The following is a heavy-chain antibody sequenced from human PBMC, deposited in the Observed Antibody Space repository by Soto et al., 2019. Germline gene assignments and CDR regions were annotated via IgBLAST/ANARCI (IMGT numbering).Heavy chain of an antibody. Sequence: PGGSLRLSCAASGFIFSSYWMHWVRQAPGKGLVWVSRTNSDGSSTSYADSVKGRFTISRDNAKNMLYLQMNSLRAEDTAVYYCARADGILTGYYTCDYWGQGTLVTVSS. V-gene: IGHV3-74*01. CDR1: GFIFSSYW. J-gene: IGHJ4*02. CDR3: ARADGILTGYYTCDY. D-gene: IGHD3-9*01. CDR2: TNSDGSST.